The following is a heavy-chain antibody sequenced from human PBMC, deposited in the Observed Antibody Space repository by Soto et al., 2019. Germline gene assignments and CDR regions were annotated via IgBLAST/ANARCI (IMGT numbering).Heavy chain of an antibody. D-gene: IGHD3-3*01. J-gene: IGHJ6*02. CDR3: AREYDFWSGYSPRGYYYYGMDV. CDR1: GYTFTSYC. Sequence: ASVKVSCKASGYTFTSYCISWVLQAPGQGLEWMGWISAYNGNTNYAQKLQGRVTMTTDTSTSTAYMELRSLRSDDTAVYYCAREYDFWSGYSPRGYYYYGMDVWGQGTTVTVSS. CDR2: ISAYNGNT. V-gene: IGHV1-18*01.